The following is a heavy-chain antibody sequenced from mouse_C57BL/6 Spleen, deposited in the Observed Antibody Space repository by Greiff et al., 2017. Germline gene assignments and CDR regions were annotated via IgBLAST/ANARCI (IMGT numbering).Heavy chain of an antibody. D-gene: IGHD2-2*01. CDR1: GYSITSGYY. CDR3: ARWLPYFDY. J-gene: IGHJ2*01. V-gene: IGHV3-6*01. CDR2: ISYDGSN. Sequence: ESGPGLVKPSQSLSLTCSVTGYSITSGYYCNWIRQFPGNKLEWMGYISYDGSNNYNPSLKNRISITRDTSKNQFFLKLNSVTTEDTATYYCARWLPYFDYWGQGTTLTVSS.